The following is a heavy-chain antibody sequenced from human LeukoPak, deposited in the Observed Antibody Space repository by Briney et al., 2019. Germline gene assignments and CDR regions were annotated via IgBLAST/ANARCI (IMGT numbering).Heavy chain of an antibody. Sequence: ASVKVSCKGSGYTFTSYYMHWVRQAPGQGLEWMGIINPSDESTSYAQKYQGRGTMTRDMSTSTVYIELRSLRSEDTAVYYCARGVPAVTGPLDYWGQGTLVTDSS. J-gene: IGHJ4*02. CDR2: INPSDEST. CDR3: ARGVPAVTGPLDY. CDR1: GYTFTSYY. D-gene: IGHD2-2*01. V-gene: IGHV1-46*01.